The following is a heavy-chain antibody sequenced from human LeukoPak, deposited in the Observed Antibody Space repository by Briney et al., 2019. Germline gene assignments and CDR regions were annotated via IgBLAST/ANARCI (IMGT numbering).Heavy chain of an antibody. CDR2: ISWNSGSI. CDR3: AKDETSSAPFSSFDY. D-gene: IGHD3-22*01. V-gene: IGHV3-9*01. CDR1: GFTFDDYA. J-gene: IGHJ4*02. Sequence: GGSLRLSCAASGFTFDDYAMHWVRQAPGKGLEWVSGISWNSGSIGYADSVKGRFTISRDDAKNSLYLQMNSLRAEDTALYYCAKDETSSAPFSSFDYWGQGTLVTVSS.